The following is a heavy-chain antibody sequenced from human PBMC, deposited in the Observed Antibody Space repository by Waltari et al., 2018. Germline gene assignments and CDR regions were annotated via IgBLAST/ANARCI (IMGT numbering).Heavy chain of an antibody. CDR2: INHSGST. J-gene: IGHJ6*03. CDR3: AWSGEVVPAATSTPNYYYMDV. CDR1: GGSFSGYY. V-gene: IGHV4-34*01. D-gene: IGHD2-2*01. Sequence: QMQLQQWGAGLLKPSETLSLTCAVYGGSFSGYYWSWIRQPPGKGLEWIGEINHSGSTNYNPSLKSRVTISVDTSKNQFSLKLSSVTAADTAVYYCAWSGEVVPAATSTPNYYYMDVWGKGTTVTVSS.